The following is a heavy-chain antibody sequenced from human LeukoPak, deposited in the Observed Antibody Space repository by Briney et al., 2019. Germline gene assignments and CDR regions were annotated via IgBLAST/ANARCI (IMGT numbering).Heavy chain of an antibody. CDR1: GFTFSSYA. CDR3: ARSGLVAVAGGGPEYWYFDL. CDR2: ISYDGSNK. V-gene: IGHV3-30-3*01. D-gene: IGHD6-19*01. J-gene: IGHJ2*01. Sequence: GRSLRLSCAASGFTFSSYAMHWVRQAPGKGLEWVAVISYDGSNKYYADSVKGRFTISRDNSKNTLYLQMNSLRAEDTAVYYCARSGLVAVAGGGPEYWYFDLWGRGTLVTVSS.